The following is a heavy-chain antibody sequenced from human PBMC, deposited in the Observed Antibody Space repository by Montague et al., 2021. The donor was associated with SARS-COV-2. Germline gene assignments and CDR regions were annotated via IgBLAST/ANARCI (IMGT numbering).Heavy chain of an antibody. Sequence: SLRLSCAASGFTFSSYAMNWVRQAPGKGLEWVSAMSGSGDRTYYAGSVKGRFTISRDNSKNTLSLQMNSLRAEDTAVYYCAKVGWYNWNPYDTFDIWGQGTMVTVSS. V-gene: IGHV3-23*01. CDR3: AKVGWYNWNPYDTFDI. J-gene: IGHJ3*02. CDR2: MSGSGDRT. CDR1: GFTFSSYA. D-gene: IGHD1-20*01.